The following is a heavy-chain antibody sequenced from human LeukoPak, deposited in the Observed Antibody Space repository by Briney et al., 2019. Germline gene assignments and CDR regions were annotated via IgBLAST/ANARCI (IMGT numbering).Heavy chain of an antibody. CDR2: IYSGGST. J-gene: IGHJ4*02. D-gene: IGHD3-22*01. Sequence: PGGSLRLSCAASGFPLSSNYMSWVRPAPGEGLEWVSVIYSGGSTYYADSVKGRFTISRDNSKNTLYLQMNSLRAEDTAVYYCANHYYDSSGNFDYWGQGTLVTVSS. V-gene: IGHV3-53*01. CDR1: GFPLSSNY. CDR3: ANHYYDSSGNFDY.